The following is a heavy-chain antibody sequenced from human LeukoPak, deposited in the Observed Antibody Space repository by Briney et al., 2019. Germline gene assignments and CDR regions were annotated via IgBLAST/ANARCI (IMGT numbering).Heavy chain of an antibody. Sequence: GESLKISCKGSGYSFTSYWIGWVRQMPGKGLEWMGIIWPGDSDTRYSPSFQGQVTISADKSISTAYLQWSSLKASDTAMYYCARSGGNLGYYYGMDVWGQGTTVTVSS. CDR3: ARSGGNLGYYYGMDV. CDR1: GYSFTSYW. V-gene: IGHV5-51*01. D-gene: IGHD4-23*01. CDR2: IWPGDSDT. J-gene: IGHJ6*02.